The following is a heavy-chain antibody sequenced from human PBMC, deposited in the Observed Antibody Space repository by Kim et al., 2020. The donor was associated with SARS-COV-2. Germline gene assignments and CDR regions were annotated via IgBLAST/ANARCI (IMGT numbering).Heavy chain of an antibody. Sequence: SVKVSCKASGGTFSSYAISWVRQAPGQGLEWMGGIIPIFGTANYAQKFQGRVTITADESTSTAYMELSSLRSEDTAVYYCARDLEGASTVTTLSTYYYGMDVWGQGTTVTVSS. CDR1: GGTFSSYA. V-gene: IGHV1-69*13. J-gene: IGHJ6*02. D-gene: IGHD4-17*01. CDR3: ARDLEGASTVTTLSTYYYGMDV. CDR2: IIPIFGTA.